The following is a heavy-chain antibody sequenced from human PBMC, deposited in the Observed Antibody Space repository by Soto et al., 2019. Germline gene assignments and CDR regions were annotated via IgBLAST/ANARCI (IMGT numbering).Heavy chain of an antibody. CDR1: GGSISNYY. CDR2: IYDSGST. CDR3: AAAPRY. Sequence: QVQLQESGPGLVKPSETLSLTCTVYGGSISNYYWSWVRQPPGKGLEWIGYIYDSGSTNYNPSLKSXXTLSVDTSKNQFSLRLTSVTAADTAVYSCAAAPRYWGQGTLVTVSS. D-gene: IGHD2-15*01. V-gene: IGHV4-59*01. J-gene: IGHJ4*02.